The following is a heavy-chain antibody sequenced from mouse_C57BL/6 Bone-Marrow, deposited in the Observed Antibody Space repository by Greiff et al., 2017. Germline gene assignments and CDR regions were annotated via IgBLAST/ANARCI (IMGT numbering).Heavy chain of an antibody. CDR3: ARWKWLRPGYWYFEV. Sequence: QVQLKESGAELVRPGTSVKMSCTASGYTFTNYSLGWAKQRPGHGLEWIGDIYPGGGYSKYNEKFKGKATLTADKSSSKAYMQFSSLTSDDSAIYYCARWKWLRPGYWYFEVWGTGTTVTVSS. D-gene: IGHD2-2*01. CDR2: IYPGGGYS. J-gene: IGHJ1*03. CDR1: GYTFTNYS. V-gene: IGHV1-63*01.